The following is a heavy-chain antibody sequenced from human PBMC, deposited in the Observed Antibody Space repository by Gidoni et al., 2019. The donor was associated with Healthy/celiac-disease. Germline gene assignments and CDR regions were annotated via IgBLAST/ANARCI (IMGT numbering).Heavy chain of an antibody. V-gene: IGHV3-49*03. J-gene: IGHJ5*02. Sequence: EVQLVESGGGLVQPGRSLRLSCTASGFTFGDYAMSWFRQAPGKGLEWVGFIRSKAYGGTTEYAASVKGRFTISRDDSKSIAYLQMNSLKTEDTAVYYCATGYSSSWFIEDWFDPWGQGTLVTVSS. D-gene: IGHD6-13*01. CDR1: GFTFGDYA. CDR2: IRSKAYGGTT. CDR3: ATGYSSSWFIEDWFDP.